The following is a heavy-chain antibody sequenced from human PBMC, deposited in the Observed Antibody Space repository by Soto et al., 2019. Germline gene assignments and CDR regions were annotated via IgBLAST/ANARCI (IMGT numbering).Heavy chain of an antibody. CDR2: IYSGGST. D-gene: IGHD2-21*02. CDR3: ARDMVVVVTAIRYYYGMDV. J-gene: IGHJ6*02. V-gene: IGHV3-53*01. Sequence: GGSLRLSCAASGFTVSSNYMSWVRQAPGKGLEWVSVIYSGGSTYYADSVKGRFTISRDNSKNTLYLQMNSLRAEDTAVYYCARDMVVVVTAIRYYYGMDVWGQGTTVTVSS. CDR1: GFTVSSNY.